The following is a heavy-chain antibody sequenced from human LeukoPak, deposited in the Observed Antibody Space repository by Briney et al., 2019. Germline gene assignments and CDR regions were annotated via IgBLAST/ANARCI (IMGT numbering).Heavy chain of an antibody. CDR2: INHSGST. D-gene: IGHD3-10*01. Sequence: SETLSLTCAVYGGSFSDYYWSWIRQPPGKGLEWIGEINHSGSTNYNPSLESRVIISADTSKNQFSLKLSSVTAADTAVFYCARRATTSRFTLVRNNPVRFYYYYMDVWGKGTTVTISS. CDR3: ARRATTSRFTLVRNNPVRFYYYYMDV. CDR1: GGSFSDYY. V-gene: IGHV4-34*01. J-gene: IGHJ6*03.